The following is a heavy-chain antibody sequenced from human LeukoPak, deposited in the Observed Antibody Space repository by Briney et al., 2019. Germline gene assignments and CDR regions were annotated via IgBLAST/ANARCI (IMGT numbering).Heavy chain of an antibody. CDR2: IYTSGST. V-gene: IGHV4-4*07. CDR3: ARDQIPYSSSWGPDAFDI. J-gene: IGHJ3*02. CDR1: GGSFSGYY. D-gene: IGHD6-13*01. Sequence: PSETLSLTCAVYGGSFSGYYWSWIRQPAGKGLEWIGRIYTSGSTNYNPSLKSRVTMSVDTSKNQFSLKLSSVTAADTAVYYCARDQIPYSSSWGPDAFDIWGQGTMVTVSS.